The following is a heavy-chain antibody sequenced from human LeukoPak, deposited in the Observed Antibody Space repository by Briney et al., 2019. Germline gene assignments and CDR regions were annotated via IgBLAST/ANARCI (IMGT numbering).Heavy chain of an antibody. Sequence: GGSLRLSCAASGFPFSSYAMSWVRQGPGKGLEWVSAVSGSGGDTYYADSVKGRFTISRDNSKNTLYLQMNSLRAEDTAVYYCAKSDYYDSSGHLSSFEYWGQGTLVTVSS. J-gene: IGHJ4*02. CDR2: VSGSGGDT. V-gene: IGHV3-23*01. CDR1: GFPFSSYA. D-gene: IGHD3-22*01. CDR3: AKSDYYDSSGHLSSFEY.